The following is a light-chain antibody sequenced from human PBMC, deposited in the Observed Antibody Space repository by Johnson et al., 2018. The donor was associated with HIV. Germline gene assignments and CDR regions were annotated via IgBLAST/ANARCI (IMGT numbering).Light chain of an antibody. Sequence: QPVLTQPPSVSAAPGQKVTISCSGSSSNIGNNYVSWYQQLPGTAPKLLIYDNNKRPSGIPDRFSGSKSGTSATLGITGLQTGDEADYYCGTWDSSLSAMGLGTGTKVPVL. CDR2: DNN. CDR3: GTWDSSLSAMG. CDR1: SSNIGNNY. V-gene: IGLV1-51*01. J-gene: IGLJ1*01.